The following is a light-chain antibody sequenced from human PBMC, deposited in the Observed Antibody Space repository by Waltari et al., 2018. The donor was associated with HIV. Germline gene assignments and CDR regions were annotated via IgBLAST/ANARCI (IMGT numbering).Light chain of an antibody. V-gene: IGLV3-9*01. CDR2: RGA. CDR3: HVWDSNTEI. J-gene: IGLJ1*01. CDR1: NIGTKN. Sequence: SYEVTQPLSVSVALGQTATITCGGTNIGTKNVHWYRQKPGQAPVPVIYRGANRPSWVPERFSGSNSGNTATLTISRAQAGDEADYYCHVWDSNTEIFGTGTKVTVL.